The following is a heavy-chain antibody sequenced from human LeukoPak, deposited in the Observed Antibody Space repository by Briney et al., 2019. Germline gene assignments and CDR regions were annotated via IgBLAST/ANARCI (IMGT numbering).Heavy chain of an antibody. CDR1: GSSISGYY. CDR3: ARDTNQWLEY. Sequence: SETLSLTCTVPGSSISGYYWSWIRQPPGKGLEWIGNIYHSGTTNYNPSFKSRLTISLDTSKKQFSLMLTSVTSADTAIYYCARDTNQWLEYWGQGTLVTVSS. D-gene: IGHD6-19*01. J-gene: IGHJ4*02. V-gene: IGHV4-59*01. CDR2: IYHSGTT.